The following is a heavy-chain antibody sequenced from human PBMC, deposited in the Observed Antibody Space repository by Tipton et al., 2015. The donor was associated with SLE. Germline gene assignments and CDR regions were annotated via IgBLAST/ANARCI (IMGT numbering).Heavy chain of an antibody. V-gene: IGHV4-39*07. CDR1: GGSIRSSRHF. Sequence: TLSLTCTVSGGSIRSSRHFWGWIRQPPGKGLEWIGVLYYSGNTYYNPSLKSPVTLSIDTSKNRFSLKLRSVTAADTAVYYCAGAYSGYDYRTFDHWGQGTLVTVS. CDR2: LYYSGNT. CDR3: AGAYSGYDYRTFDH. J-gene: IGHJ4*02. D-gene: IGHD5-12*01.